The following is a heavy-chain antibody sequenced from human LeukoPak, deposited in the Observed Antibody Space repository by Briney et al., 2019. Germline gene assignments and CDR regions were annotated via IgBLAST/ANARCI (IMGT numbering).Heavy chain of an antibody. Sequence: SETLSLTCAVSGYSISSGYYWGWIRPPPGKGLEWIGSITYYNPSLKSRVTISVDTSKNQFSLKLSSVTAADTAVYYCARQWRDGDWFDPWGQGTLVTVSS. V-gene: IGHV4-38-2*01. J-gene: IGHJ5*02. CDR2: IT. CDR3: ARQWRDGDWFDP. D-gene: IGHD6-19*01. CDR1: GYSISSGYY.